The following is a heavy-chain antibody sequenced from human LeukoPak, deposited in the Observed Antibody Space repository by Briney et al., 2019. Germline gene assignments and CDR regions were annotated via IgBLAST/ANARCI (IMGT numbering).Heavy chain of an antibody. CDR1: GFTLSDYY. Sequence: GGSLRLSCAASGFTLSDYYMSWIRQAPGKGLEWVSYISSSGSTIYYADSVKGRFTISRDNAKNSLYLQMNSLRAEDTAVYYCARDSTPAAKEGRFDYWGQGTLVTVSS. V-gene: IGHV3-11*01. CDR3: ARDSTPAAKEGRFDY. D-gene: IGHD2-2*01. J-gene: IGHJ4*02. CDR2: ISSSGSTI.